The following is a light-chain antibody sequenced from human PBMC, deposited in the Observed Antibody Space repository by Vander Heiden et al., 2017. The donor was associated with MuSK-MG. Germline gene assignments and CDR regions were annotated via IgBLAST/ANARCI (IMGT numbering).Light chain of an antibody. CDR1: QSLLHSNGYNY. CDR3: VQYLQAQT. V-gene: IGKV2-28*01. Sequence: DIVMTQSPLSLPVTPGEPASISCRSSQSLLHSNGYNYLDWYLQKPGQSPQLLIYLGSNRASGVPDRFSGSGSGTDFTLKISRVVAEHVGVYYCVQYLQAQTFGPGTKVEIK. CDR2: LGS. J-gene: IGKJ1*01.